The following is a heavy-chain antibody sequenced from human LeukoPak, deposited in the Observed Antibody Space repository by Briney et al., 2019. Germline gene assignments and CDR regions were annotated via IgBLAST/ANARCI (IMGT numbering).Heavy chain of an antibody. CDR2: IYYSGST. Sequence: SETLSLTCTVSGGSISSSSYYWGWIRQPPGKGLEWIGSIYYSGSTYYNPSLKSRVTISVDTSKNQFSLKLSSVTAADTAVYYCAREESSGWEIDYWGQGTLVTVSS. CDR1: GGSISSSSYY. D-gene: IGHD6-19*01. J-gene: IGHJ4*02. V-gene: IGHV4-39*02. CDR3: AREESSGWEIDY.